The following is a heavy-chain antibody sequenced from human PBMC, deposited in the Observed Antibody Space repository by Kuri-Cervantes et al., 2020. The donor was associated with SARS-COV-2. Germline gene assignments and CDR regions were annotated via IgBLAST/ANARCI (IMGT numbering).Heavy chain of an antibody. CDR1: GFTFSSYS. Sequence: GESLKISCAASGFTFSSYSMNWVRQAPGKGLEWVSSISSSSSYIYYADSVKGRFTISRDNAKNSLYLQINSLRAEDTAVYYCAREGRGYAYFDYWGQGTLVTVSS. D-gene: IGHD5-12*01. CDR3: AREGRGYAYFDY. CDR2: ISSSSSYI. J-gene: IGHJ4*02. V-gene: IGHV3-21*01.